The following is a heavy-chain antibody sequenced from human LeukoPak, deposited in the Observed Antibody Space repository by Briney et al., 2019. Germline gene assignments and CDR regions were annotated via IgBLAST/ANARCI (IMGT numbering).Heavy chain of an antibody. CDR1: GFTFDDYA. V-gene: IGHV3-9*01. D-gene: IGHD3-22*01. CDR3: AKSPYYYDSSDFDY. J-gene: IGHJ4*02. CDR2: ITWNSGMM. Sequence: GGSLRLSCAASGFTFDDYAMHWVRQVPGKGLEWVSGITWNSGMMDYADSVVGRFSVSRDNAKNSLYLQMNSLRAEDTALYYCAKSPYYYDSSDFDYWGQGTLVTVSS.